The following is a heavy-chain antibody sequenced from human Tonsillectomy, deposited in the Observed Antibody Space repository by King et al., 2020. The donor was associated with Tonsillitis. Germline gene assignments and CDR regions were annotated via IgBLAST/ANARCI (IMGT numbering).Heavy chain of an antibody. J-gene: IGHJ4*02. CDR3: ARIGYYDSRGYGD. CDR1: GFSLSTTGMR. V-gene: IGHV2-70*04. CDR2: IDWDDDT. D-gene: IGHD3-22*01. Sequence: VTLQESGPALVRPTQTLTLTCTFSGFSLSTTGMRVSWIRQPPGKALEWLARIDWDDDTYYSTSLKTRLTISKDTSKNQVILSMTNMDPVDTATYYCARIGYYDSRGYGDWGQGTLVTVSS.